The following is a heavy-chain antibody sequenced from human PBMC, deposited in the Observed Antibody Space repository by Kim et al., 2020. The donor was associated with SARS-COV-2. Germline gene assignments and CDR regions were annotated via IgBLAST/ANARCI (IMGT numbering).Heavy chain of an antibody. Sequence: ASVKVSCKASGYTFYTYAMHWVRQAPGQRLEWMGWINGGNGYTEYSQKFQGGVTITKDTSAQTAYMELRGLRSEDTALYYCARDHRNNSGYYSFDYWGRGTLVTVSS. D-gene: IGHD3-22*01. J-gene: IGHJ4*02. V-gene: IGHV1-3*01. CDR1: GYTFYTYA. CDR2: INGGNGYT. CDR3: ARDHRNNSGYYSFDY.